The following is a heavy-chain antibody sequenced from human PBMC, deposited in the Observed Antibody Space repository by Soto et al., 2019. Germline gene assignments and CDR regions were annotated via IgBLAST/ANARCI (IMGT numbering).Heavy chain of an antibody. CDR1: VGSISSGGYY. CDR3: TRSLSFIASGRDWFDP. V-gene: IGHV4-31*03. Sequence: SETLSLTCTVSVGSISSGGYYWSWIRQHPGKGLEWIGYIYYSGSTYYNPSLKSRVTISVDTSKNQFSLKLSSVTAADTAVYYCTRSLSFIASGRDWFDPWGQGTLVTVSS. J-gene: IGHJ5*02. CDR2: IYYSGST. D-gene: IGHD6-13*01.